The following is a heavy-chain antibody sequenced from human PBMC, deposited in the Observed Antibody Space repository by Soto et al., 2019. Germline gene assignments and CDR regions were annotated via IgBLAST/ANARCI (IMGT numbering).Heavy chain of an antibody. V-gene: IGHV3-30*03. D-gene: IGHD1-26*01. J-gene: IGHJ3*02. CDR1: GFTFSNWG. CDR3: ARYSFTGALDI. Sequence: GGSLRLSCVASGFTFSNWGMHWVRQAPGKGLEWVAVISNDGTNKYYTDSVKGRFTISRDNSKNTLYLQMNSLRAEDTAVYFCARYSFTGALDIWGQGTMVTVSS. CDR2: ISNDGTNK.